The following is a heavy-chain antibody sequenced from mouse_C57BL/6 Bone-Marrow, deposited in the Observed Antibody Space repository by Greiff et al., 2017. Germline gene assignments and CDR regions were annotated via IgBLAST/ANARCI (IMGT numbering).Heavy chain of an antibody. CDR1: GYTFTSYW. Sequence: QVHVKQPGAELVMPGASVKLSCKASGYTFTSYWMHWVKQRPGQGLEWIGEIDPSDSYTNYNQKFKGKSTLTVDKSSSTAYMQLSSLTSEDSAVYYCARGRRGDYWGQGTTLTVSS. CDR3: ARGRRGDY. D-gene: IGHD2-12*01. J-gene: IGHJ2*01. V-gene: IGHV1-69*01. CDR2: IDPSDSYT.